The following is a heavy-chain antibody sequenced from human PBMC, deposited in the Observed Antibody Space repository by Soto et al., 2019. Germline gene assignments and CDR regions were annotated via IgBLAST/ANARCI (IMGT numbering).Heavy chain of an antibody. J-gene: IGHJ4*02. CDR1: GYTFTTYD. D-gene: IGHD7-27*01. CDR2: MNPYNGDT. Sequence: QVQLVQSGAEVKKPGASVKVSCKASGYTFTTYDVNWMRQATGQGPEWLGWMNPYNGDTGYAQKFQGRVTLTRDTPLKTAYLELSSLTFEETAVYYCARNRRETGDFDYWGQGTLVTVSS. V-gene: IGHV1-8*02. CDR3: ARNRRETGDFDY.